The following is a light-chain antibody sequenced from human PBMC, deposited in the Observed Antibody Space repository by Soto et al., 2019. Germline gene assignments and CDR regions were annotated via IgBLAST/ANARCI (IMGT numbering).Light chain of an antibody. CDR1: QTISSW. Sequence: DIQMTQSPSTLSGSVGDRVTITCRASQTISSWLAWYQQKPGKAPKLLIFDVSSLEIGVPSRFSGSGSGTEFTLTISSLQPDDFATYYCQQYNSYWKMFGQGTKVDIK. CDR2: DVS. J-gene: IGKJ1*01. V-gene: IGKV1-5*01. CDR3: QQYNSYWKM.